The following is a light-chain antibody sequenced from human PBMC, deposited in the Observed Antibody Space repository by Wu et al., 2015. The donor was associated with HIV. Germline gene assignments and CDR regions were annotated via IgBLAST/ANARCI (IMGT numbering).Light chain of an antibody. CDR2: KAS. CDR3: QQYHSHPYT. J-gene: IGKJ2*01. Sequence: DIQMTQSPSTLSASVGDRVTITCRASQNIGTWLAWYQQKTGKAPKLLIYKASTLESGVPSRFSGSGSGTDFTLIISSLQPDDFATYHCQQYHSHPYTFGQGTKLEIK. V-gene: IGKV1-5*03. CDR1: QNIGTW.